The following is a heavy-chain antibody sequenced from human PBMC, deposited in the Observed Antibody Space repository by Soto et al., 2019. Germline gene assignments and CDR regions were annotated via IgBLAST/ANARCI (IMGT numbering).Heavy chain of an antibody. CDR1: GFTFSSYA. CDR3: AKLSAYSKGYFDY. D-gene: IGHD4-4*01. CDR2: ISGSCGST. V-gene: IGHV3-23*01. Sequence: GGSLRLSCAASGFTFSSYAMSWVRQAPGKGLEWVSAISGSCGSTYYADSVKGRFTISRDNSKNTLYLQMNDLRVEDTAVYYCAKLSAYSKGYFDYWGLGTLVTVSS. J-gene: IGHJ4*02.